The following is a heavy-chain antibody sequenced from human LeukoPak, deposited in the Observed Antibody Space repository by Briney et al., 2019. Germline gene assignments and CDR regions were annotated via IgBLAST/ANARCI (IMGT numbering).Heavy chain of an antibody. CDR2: INHSGST. CDR1: GGSFSGYY. V-gene: IGHV4-34*01. D-gene: IGHD6-13*01. CDR3: ARAPYSSSWMGLDY. J-gene: IGHJ4*02. Sequence: SETLSLTCAVYGGSFSGYYWSWIRQPPGKGLEWLGEINHSGSTNYNPSLKSRVTISVDTSKNQFSLRLSSVTAADTAVYYCARAPYSSSWMGLDYWGQGTLVTVSS.